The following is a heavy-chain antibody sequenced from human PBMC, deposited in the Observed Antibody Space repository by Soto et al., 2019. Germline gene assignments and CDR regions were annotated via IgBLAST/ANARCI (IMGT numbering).Heavy chain of an antibody. CDR3: ARGVASGYYFDY. Sequence: SETLSLTCTVSGGSISSGGHYWTWIRHHPGRGLEWIGYIYYSVGTYYNPSLKSRLTILVDTSKNQFSLKLSSMTAADTAVYYCARGVASGYYFDYWGQGTLVTVSS. V-gene: IGHV4-31*03. D-gene: IGHD3-10*01. CDR2: IYYSVGT. CDR1: GGSISSGGHY. J-gene: IGHJ4*02.